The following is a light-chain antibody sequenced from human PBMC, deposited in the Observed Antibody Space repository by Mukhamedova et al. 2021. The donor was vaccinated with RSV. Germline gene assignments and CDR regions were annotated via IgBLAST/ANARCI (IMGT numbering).Light chain of an antibody. J-gene: IGKJ2*02. V-gene: IGKV3-20*01. CDR3: QQRGT. Sequence: APRLLIYGASSRAIGIPDRFSGSGSGTDFTLTISRLEPEDFAVYYCQQRGTFGQGTKLEI. CDR2: GAS.